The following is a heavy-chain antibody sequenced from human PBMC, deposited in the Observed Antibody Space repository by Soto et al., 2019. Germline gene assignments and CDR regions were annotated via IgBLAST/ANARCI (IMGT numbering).Heavy chain of an antibody. V-gene: IGHV1-8*01. J-gene: IGHJ5*02. Sequence: ASVKVSCKASGYTFTSYDINWVRQATGQGLEWMGWMNPNSGNTGYAQKFQGRVTMTRNTSKNQFSLKLSSVTAADTAVYYCARVTSSGYYYGPGWFDPWGQGTLVTVSS. CDR3: ARVTSSGYYYGPGWFDP. D-gene: IGHD3-22*01. CDR2: MNPNSGNT. CDR1: GYTFTSYD.